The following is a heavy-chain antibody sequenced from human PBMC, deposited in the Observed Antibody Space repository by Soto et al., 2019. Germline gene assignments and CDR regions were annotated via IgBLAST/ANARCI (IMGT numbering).Heavy chain of an antibody. Sequence: HVQLQESGPGLVKPSGTLSLTCAVSSGSLSSDTWWTWVRQPPGKGLEWIGEIYYSGITKYNPSLKSRVTMSIDKSKNQFSLNLSSVTAADTAMYYCARGGNGYDYDYWGQGTLVTVSS. CDR1: SGSLSSDTW. CDR2: IYYSGIT. V-gene: IGHV4-4*02. J-gene: IGHJ4*02. CDR3: ARGGNGYDYDY. D-gene: IGHD5-12*01.